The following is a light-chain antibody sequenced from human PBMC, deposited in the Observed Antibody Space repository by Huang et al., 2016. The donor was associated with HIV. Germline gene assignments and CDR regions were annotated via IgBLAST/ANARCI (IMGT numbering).Light chain of an antibody. CDR3: QQFNNYLT. V-gene: IGKV1D-13*01. CDR1: RGISCG. CDR2: DAY. J-gene: IGKJ5*01. Sequence: AIQLTQSPSSLSVSVGDSVTITCRASRGISCGLAWYQQQRGTAPKLLIFDAYRLESGVQSRFSGSGSGTDCTLTISSLQPEDVATYYCQQFNNYLTVGQGTRLEIQ.